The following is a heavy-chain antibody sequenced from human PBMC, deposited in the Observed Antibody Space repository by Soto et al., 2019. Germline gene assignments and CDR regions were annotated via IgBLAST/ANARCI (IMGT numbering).Heavy chain of an antibody. Sequence: QVQLVQSGAEVKKPGASVKVSCKASGYTFTSYDINWVRQATGQGLEWMGWMNPNSGNTGYAQKFQGRVTMTRNTSISTAYMELSSLRSEDTAVYYCARQVVVVAAAANSDAFDIWGQGTMVTVSS. CDR3: ARQVVVVAAAANSDAFDI. CDR1: GYTFTSYD. V-gene: IGHV1-8*01. J-gene: IGHJ3*02. D-gene: IGHD2-15*01. CDR2: MNPNSGNT.